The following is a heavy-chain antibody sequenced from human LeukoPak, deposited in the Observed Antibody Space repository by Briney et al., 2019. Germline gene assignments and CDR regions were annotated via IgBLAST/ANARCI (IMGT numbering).Heavy chain of an antibody. CDR3: ARDHDSWRSDY. Sequence: KSSETLSLTCAVYGGSFSGYYWSWIRQPPGKGLEWIGEINHSGSTNYNPSLKSRVTMSVDTSKNQFSLKLSSVTAADTAVYYCARDHDSWRSDYWGQGTLVTVSS. V-gene: IGHV4-34*01. D-gene: IGHD6-13*01. J-gene: IGHJ4*02. CDR2: INHSGST. CDR1: GGSFSGYY.